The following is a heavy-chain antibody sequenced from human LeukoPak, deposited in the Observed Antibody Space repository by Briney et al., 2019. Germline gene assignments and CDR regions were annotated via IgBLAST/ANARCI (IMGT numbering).Heavy chain of an antibody. CDR3: ARGVLYGSGSYDWFDP. Sequence: NPSETLSLTCTVSGGSISSYYRSWIRQPAGKGLEWIGRIYTSGSTNYNPSLKSRVTMSVDTSKNQFSLKLSSVTAADTAVYYYARGVLYGSGSYDWFDPWGQGTLVTVSS. V-gene: IGHV4-4*07. J-gene: IGHJ5*02. CDR2: IYTSGST. CDR1: GGSISSYY. D-gene: IGHD3-10*01.